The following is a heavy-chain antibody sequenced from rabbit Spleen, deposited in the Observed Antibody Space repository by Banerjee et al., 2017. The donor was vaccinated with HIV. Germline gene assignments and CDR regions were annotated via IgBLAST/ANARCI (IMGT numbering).Heavy chain of an antibody. CDR3: ARADSTYSFKL. Sequence: EQLVESGGGLVTLGGSLKLSCKASGIDFSSFGISWVRQAPGKGLEWIAYIRSSNADTWYASWAKGRFTISKSSSSTVDLKMTSLTAADTAIYFCARADSTYSFKLWGPGTLVTVS. CDR1: GIDFSSFG. CDR2: IRSSNADT. V-gene: IGHV1S45*01. D-gene: IGHD8-1*01. J-gene: IGHJ4*01.